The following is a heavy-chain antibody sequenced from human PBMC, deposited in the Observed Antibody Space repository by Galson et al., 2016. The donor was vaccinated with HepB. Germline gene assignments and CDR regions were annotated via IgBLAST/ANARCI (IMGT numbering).Heavy chain of an antibody. CDR1: GFIFGTSW. CDR2: INQDGDVT. Sequence: SLRLSCAASGFIFGTSWMTWVRQAPGKGLEWVASINQDGDVTYYLDSVKGRFTISRDNAKHSLFLQMNGLRDEDTAVYYCASFGDWDYYGMDVWGKGTTVIVSS. CDR3: ASFGDWDYYGMDV. V-gene: IGHV3-7*01. J-gene: IGHJ6*04. D-gene: IGHD3-16*01.